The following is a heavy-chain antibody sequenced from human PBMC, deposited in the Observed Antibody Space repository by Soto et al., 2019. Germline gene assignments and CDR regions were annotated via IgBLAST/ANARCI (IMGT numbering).Heavy chain of an antibody. CDR1: GFTFSSYA. Sequence: EVQLLESGGGLVQPGGSLRLSCAASGFTFSSYAMSWVRQAPGKGLEWVSAISGSGGSTYYADSVKGRFTSSRDNSKNTLYLQMNSLRAEDTAVYYCAKDGIVVVPAAMPGGWFDPWGQGTLVTVSS. V-gene: IGHV3-23*01. CDR3: AKDGIVVVPAAMPGGWFDP. J-gene: IGHJ5*02. D-gene: IGHD2-2*01. CDR2: ISGSGGST.